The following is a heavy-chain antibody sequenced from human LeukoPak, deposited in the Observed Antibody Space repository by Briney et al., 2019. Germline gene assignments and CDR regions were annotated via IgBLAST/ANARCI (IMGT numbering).Heavy chain of an antibody. J-gene: IGHJ4*02. CDR1: GFTFSSYA. D-gene: IGHD6-13*01. Sequence: GGSLRRSCAASGFTFSSYAMSWVRQAPGKGLEWVSGISGSGTSTYYADPVKGRFTLSRDNSKNTLYLQMNSLRAEDTAVYYCAKGSSSSWYSVEYWGQGTLVTVSS. V-gene: IGHV3-23*01. CDR3: AKGSSSSWYSVEY. CDR2: ISGSGTST.